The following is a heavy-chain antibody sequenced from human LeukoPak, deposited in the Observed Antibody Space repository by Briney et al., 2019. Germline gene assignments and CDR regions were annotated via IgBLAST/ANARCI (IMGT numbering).Heavy chain of an antibody. Sequence: PSETLSLTCTASGGSISSYYWSWIRQPPGEGLEWIGYIYYSGSTNYNPSLNSRVTMSVDTSKSQFSLNLSSATAADTAVYFCARGGSSSSLNHFDYWGQGTLVTVSS. CDR3: ARGGSSSSLNHFDY. CDR1: GGSISSYY. D-gene: IGHD6-13*01. J-gene: IGHJ4*02. CDR2: IYYSGST. V-gene: IGHV4-59*01.